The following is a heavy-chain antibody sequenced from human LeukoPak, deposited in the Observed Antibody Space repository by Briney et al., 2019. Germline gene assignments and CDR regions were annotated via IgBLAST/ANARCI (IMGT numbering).Heavy chain of an antibody. CDR3: ARHIGGGIEDMDV. Sequence: SETLSLTCTVSGGSISSHFWSWIRQSPGKGLEWIGYIYVTGTRYNPYLQSRVTISVDRSRNQFFLKMSSVTAADTAVYYCARHIGGGIEDMDVWGKGTKVIVSS. CDR1: GGSISSHF. CDR2: IYVTGT. J-gene: IGHJ6*03. V-gene: IGHV4-59*08. D-gene: IGHD3-16*02.